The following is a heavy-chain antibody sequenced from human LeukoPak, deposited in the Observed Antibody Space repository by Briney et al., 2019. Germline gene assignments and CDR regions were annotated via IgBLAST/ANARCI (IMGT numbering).Heavy chain of an antibody. CDR2: ISGSDGST. D-gene: IGHD5-18*01. CDR3: AREVDTAMVSYDY. CDR1: GFTFSNYG. V-gene: IGHV3-23*01. J-gene: IGHJ4*02. Sequence: PGGSLRLSCAASGFTFSNYGMTWVRQAPGKGLEWVSAISGSDGSTFYADSVKGRFTISRDNAKNSLYLQMNSLRAEDTAVYYCAREVDTAMVSYDYWGQGTLVTVSS.